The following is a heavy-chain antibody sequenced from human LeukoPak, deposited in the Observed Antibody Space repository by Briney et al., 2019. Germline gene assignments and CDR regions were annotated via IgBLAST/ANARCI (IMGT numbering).Heavy chain of an antibody. CDR1: RCTFSSYE. CDR2: ISSSGSTI. CDR3: AELGITMIGGV. D-gene: IGHD3-10*02. V-gene: IGHV3-48*03. Sequence: GGSLRLCCAASRCTFSSYEMNWVRQAPGKGLEWVSYISSSGSTIYYADSVKGRFTISRGNAKNSLYLQMNSLRADDTAVYYCAELGITMIGGVWGKGTTVTISS. J-gene: IGHJ6*04.